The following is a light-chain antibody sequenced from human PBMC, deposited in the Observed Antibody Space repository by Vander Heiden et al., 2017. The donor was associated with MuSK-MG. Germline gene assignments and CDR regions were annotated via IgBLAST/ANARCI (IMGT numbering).Light chain of an antibody. V-gene: IGKV1-39*01. CDR2: AAS. CDR1: QSISSY. CDR3: QQTDSTPFFT. J-gene: IGKJ3*01. Sequence: DIQMTQSPSSLSASVGDRVTITCRASQSISSYLNWYQQKPGKAPKLLIYAASSLQSGVPSRFSGSGYGTDFTLTISSRQPEDFAPYYCQQTDSTPFFTFGHGTKVDIK.